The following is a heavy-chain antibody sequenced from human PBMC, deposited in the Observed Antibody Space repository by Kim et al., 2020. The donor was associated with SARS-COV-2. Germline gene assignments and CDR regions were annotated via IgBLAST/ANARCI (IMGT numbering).Heavy chain of an antibody. Sequence: GGSLRLSCAASGFTFDDYAMHWVRQAPGKGLEWVSGISWNSGSIGYADSVKGRFTISRDNAKNSLYLQMNSLRAEDTALYYCAKADRETSGYGASSTFGYYFDYWGQGTLVTVSS. D-gene: IGHD5-12*01. CDR1: GFTFDDYA. CDR2: ISWNSGSI. J-gene: IGHJ4*02. CDR3: AKADRETSGYGASSTFGYYFDY. V-gene: IGHV3-9*01.